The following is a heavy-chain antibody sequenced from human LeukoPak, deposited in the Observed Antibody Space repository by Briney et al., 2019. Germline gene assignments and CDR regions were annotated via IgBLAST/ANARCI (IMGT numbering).Heavy chain of an antibody. CDR3: ARWGGGASRGHAFDI. J-gene: IGHJ3*02. CDR2: TYYRSNLYN. Sequence: SQTLSLTCALSGDILSSNSAAWDWLRQSPSRGLEWLARTYYRSNLYNDYAVSVKSRITINPDTSKNQFSLQLNSVTPEDTAVYYCARWGGGASRGHAFDIWGQGTMVTVSS. CDR1: GDILSSNSAA. D-gene: IGHD3-16*01. V-gene: IGHV6-1*01.